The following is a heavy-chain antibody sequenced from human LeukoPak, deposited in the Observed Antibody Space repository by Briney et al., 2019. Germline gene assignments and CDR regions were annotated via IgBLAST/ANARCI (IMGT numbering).Heavy chain of an antibody. Sequence: SETLSLTCTVSGGSISSHYWSWIRQPPGKGLEWIAYISYSGSAGYNPSHKSRVTISVDTSKNQFSLKLSSVTAADTAVYYCAREFDPGYSSSWYDFDYWGQGTLVTVSS. J-gene: IGHJ4*02. CDR3: AREFDPGYSSSWYDFDY. CDR2: ISYSGSA. D-gene: IGHD6-13*01. CDR1: GGSISSHY. V-gene: IGHV4-59*11.